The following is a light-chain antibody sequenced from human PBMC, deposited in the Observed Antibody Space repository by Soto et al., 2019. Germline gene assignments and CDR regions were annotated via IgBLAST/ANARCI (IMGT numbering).Light chain of an antibody. Sequence: QSVLTQPPSASGTPGQRVTISCTGSSSNVGSNFVNWYQHLPGTAPKLLIHCDNRRPSGVPDRCSGSKSGTSASLAICGLQSEDEADYYCAAWDDSLNGPLFGGGTKVTVL. J-gene: IGLJ2*01. CDR3: AAWDDSLNGPL. CDR1: SSNVGSNF. CDR2: CDN. V-gene: IGLV1-44*01.